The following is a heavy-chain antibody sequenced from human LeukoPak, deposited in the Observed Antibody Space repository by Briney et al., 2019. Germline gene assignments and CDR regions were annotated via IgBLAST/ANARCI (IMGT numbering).Heavy chain of an antibody. CDR1: GGSISSYY. CDR2: IYYSGST. J-gene: IGHJ4*02. V-gene: IGHV4-59*01. CDR3: ARRSDYPYYFDY. Sequence: SETLSLTRTVSGGSISSYYWSWIRQPPGKGLEWIGYIYYSGSTNYNPSLKSRVTISVDTSKNQFSLKLSSVTAADTAVYYCARRSDYPYYFDYWGQGTLVTVSS. D-gene: IGHD4-17*01.